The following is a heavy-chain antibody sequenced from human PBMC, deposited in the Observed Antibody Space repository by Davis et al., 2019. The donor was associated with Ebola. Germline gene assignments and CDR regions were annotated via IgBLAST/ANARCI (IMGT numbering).Heavy chain of an antibody. V-gene: IGHV3-7*01. CDR1: GFAFSSNW. J-gene: IGHJ3*01. Sequence: GESLKIPCSASGFAFSSNWMDSVRQAPGKGLEWVANIRPDGSDKYYVDSLKGRFTISRDNAKNSLYLQMNSLRVEDTAVYYCVRNLGFFRLDGWGQGTLVTVSS. CDR3: VRNLGFFRLDG. D-gene: IGHD3-3*01. CDR2: IRPDGSDK.